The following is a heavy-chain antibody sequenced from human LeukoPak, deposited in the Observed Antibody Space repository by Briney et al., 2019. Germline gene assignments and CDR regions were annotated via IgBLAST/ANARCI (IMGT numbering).Heavy chain of an antibody. CDR2: INHSGST. CDR1: GGSFSGYY. CDR3: ARVRDTMVRGVIAN. V-gene: IGHV4-34*01. J-gene: IGHJ4*02. Sequence: SETLSLTCAVYGGSFSGYYWSWIRQPPGKGLEWIGEINHSGSTNYNPSLKSRVTISVDTSKNQFSRKLSSVTAADTAVYYCARVRDTMVRGVIANWGQGTLVTVSS. D-gene: IGHD3-10*01.